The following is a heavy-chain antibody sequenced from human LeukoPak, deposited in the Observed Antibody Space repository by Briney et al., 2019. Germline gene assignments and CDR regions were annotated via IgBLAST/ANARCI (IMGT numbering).Heavy chain of an antibody. V-gene: IGHV4-59*01. CDR3: ASSSGYPLYSFDY. CDR2: IYYSGST. CDR1: GGSISSYY. J-gene: IGHJ4*02. Sequence: SETLSLTCTVSGGSISSYYWSWIRQPPGKGLEWIGYIYYSGSTNYNPSLKSRVTISVDTSKNQFFLKLSSVTAADTAVYYCASSSGYPLYSFDYWGQGTLVTVSS. D-gene: IGHD3-22*01.